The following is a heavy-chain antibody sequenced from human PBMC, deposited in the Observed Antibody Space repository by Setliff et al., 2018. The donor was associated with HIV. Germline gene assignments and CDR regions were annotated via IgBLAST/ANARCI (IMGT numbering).Heavy chain of an antibody. J-gene: IGHJ4*02. V-gene: IGHV3-53*01. CDR2: IYSSGST. CDR1: GFTVSNNY. D-gene: IGHD5-12*01. CDR3: ARVGKDGYNYNYFDY. Sequence: GGSLRLSCAASGFTVSNNYMNWVRQAPGKGLEWVSVIYSSGSTYYADSVKGRFTISRDNSNNTLYLQMNSLRAEDTAVYYCARVGKDGYNYNYFDYWGQGTLVTVSS.